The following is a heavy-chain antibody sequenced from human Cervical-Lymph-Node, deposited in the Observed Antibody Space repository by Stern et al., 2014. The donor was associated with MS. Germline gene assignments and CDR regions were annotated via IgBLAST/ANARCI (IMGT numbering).Heavy chain of an antibody. J-gene: IGHJ4*02. CDR1: GYSFTTHG. Sequence: VQLVQSGNEVWKPGASVKVSCKASGYSFTTHGINWVRQAPGHGLEWLGWINTYSGKTDYAEKLQGRVTMTTDTSTKTAYMEMRSLRSDDTAVYYCARDTNWRYFDYWGQGTLVTVSS. V-gene: IGHV1-18*04. D-gene: IGHD2-8*01. CDR2: INTYSGKT. CDR3: ARDTNWRYFDY.